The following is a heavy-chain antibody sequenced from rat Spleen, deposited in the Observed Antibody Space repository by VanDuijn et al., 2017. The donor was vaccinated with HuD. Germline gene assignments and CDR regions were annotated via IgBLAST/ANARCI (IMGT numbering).Heavy chain of an antibody. J-gene: IGHJ3*01. V-gene: IGHV2S8*01. CDR2: ISRGGNT. D-gene: IGHD1-6*01. CDR1: GFSLTSYG. CDR3: TLMYTTDYSYNWFAY. Sequence: QVQLKGSGPDLVQPSQTLSLTCTVSGFSLTSYGVSWVRQPPGKGLEWIAGISRGGNTYHNSVLKSRLSISRDTSKSQVFLKMNSLQTDDTAIYFCTLMYTTDYSYNWFAYWGQGTLVTVSS.